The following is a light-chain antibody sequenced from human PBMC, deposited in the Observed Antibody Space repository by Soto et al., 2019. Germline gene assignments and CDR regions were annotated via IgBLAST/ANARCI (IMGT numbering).Light chain of an antibody. CDR1: QSFSSSY. Sequence: EIVLTQSPGTLSLPPGXRATLSCRASQSFSSSYLAWYQQKPGQAPRLLIYGASSRATGIPDRFSGGGSGTDFSLTISRLDPEDFAVYYCQQYSRTPITFGQGTRLDTK. CDR2: GAS. V-gene: IGKV3-20*01. J-gene: IGKJ5*01. CDR3: QQYSRTPIT.